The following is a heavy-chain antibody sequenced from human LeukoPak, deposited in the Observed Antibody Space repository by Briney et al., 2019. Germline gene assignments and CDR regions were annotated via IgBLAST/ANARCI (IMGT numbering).Heavy chain of an antibody. Sequence: PSETLSLTCNVSGYSISSGYYWSWIRQPAGKGLEWIGRIYTSGSTNYNPSLKSRVTMSVDTSKNQFSLKLSSVTAADTAVYYCARAMVRGTFDYWGQGTLVTVSS. D-gene: IGHD3-10*01. CDR1: GYSISSGYY. V-gene: IGHV4-4*07. CDR3: ARAMVRGTFDY. J-gene: IGHJ4*02. CDR2: IYTSGST.